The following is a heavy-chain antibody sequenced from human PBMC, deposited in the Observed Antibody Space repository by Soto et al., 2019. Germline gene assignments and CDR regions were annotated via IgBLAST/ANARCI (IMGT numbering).Heavy chain of an antibody. V-gene: IGHV4-59*01. D-gene: IGHD6-13*01. Sequence: PSETLSLTCTVSGGSISSYYWSWIRQPPGKGLEWIGYVYYSGSTSYNPSLKSRVTISVDTSKNQFSLKLSSVTAVDTAVYYCARGYSSNWYDAFDIWGQGTMVTVSS. CDR1: GGSISSYY. J-gene: IGHJ3*02. CDR2: VYYSGST. CDR3: ARGYSSNWYDAFDI.